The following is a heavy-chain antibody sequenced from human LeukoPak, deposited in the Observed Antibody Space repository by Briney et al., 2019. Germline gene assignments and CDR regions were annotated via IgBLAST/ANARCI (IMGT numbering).Heavy chain of an antibody. Sequence: PSETLSLTCTVSGGSISSYYWSWLRQPPGKGLEWIGYIYYSGSTNYNPSLKSRVTISVDTSKNQFSLKLSSVTAADTAVYYCARGGRREQLAGDYFDYWGQGTLVTVSS. V-gene: IGHV4-59*01. J-gene: IGHJ4*02. CDR2: IYYSGST. D-gene: IGHD6-6*01. CDR3: ARGGRREQLAGDYFDY. CDR1: GGSISSYY.